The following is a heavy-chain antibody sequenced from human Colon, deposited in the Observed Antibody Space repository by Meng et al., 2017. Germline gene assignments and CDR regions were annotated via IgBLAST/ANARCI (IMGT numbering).Heavy chain of an antibody. D-gene: IGHD3-10*01. CDR3: ARRAPLWFGELASFDS. CDR1: SGSFSSSNW. CDR2: IYHSGNT. J-gene: IGHJ4*02. V-gene: IGHV4-4*02. Sequence: VRVAESGPGLVKPSGTLSLTCTVSSGSFSSSNWWTWVRQPPGKGLEWIGEIYHSGNTNYNPSLKSRVTISVDKSKNQFSLKLNSVTAADTAVYFCARRAPLWFGELASFDSWGQGTLVTVSS.